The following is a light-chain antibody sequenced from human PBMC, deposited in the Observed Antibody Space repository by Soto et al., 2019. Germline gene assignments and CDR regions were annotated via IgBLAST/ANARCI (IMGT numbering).Light chain of an antibody. CDR1: QTISSW. CDR2: AAS. J-gene: IGKJ4*01. CDR3: QQLNSYPLT. Sequence: DIQITQSPSTLSGSVGDRVTITCRASQTISSWLAWYQQKPGKAPKLLIYAASTVQSGVPSRFSGSGSGTEFTLTISSLQPEDFATYYCQQLNSYPLTFGGGIKVDIK. V-gene: IGKV1-9*01.